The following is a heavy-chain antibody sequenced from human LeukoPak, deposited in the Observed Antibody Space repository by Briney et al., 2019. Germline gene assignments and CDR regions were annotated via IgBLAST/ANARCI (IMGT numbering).Heavy chain of an antibody. J-gene: IGHJ4*02. Sequence: GGSLRLSCAASGFTVSSNYMSWVRQAPGKGLEWVSVIYSGGSTYYADSVKGRFTISRDNSKNTLYLQMNSLRAEGTAVYYCARGRYGGNSVDYWGQGTLVTVSS. CDR1: GFTVSSNY. CDR3: ARGRYGGNSVDY. CDR2: IYSGGST. V-gene: IGHV3-53*01. D-gene: IGHD4-23*01.